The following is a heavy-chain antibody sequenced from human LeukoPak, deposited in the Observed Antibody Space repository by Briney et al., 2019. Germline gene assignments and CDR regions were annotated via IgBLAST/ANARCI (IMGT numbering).Heavy chain of an antibody. J-gene: IGHJ4*02. V-gene: IGHV3-48*01. CDR2: ISSSSSTI. Sequence: GGSLRLSCAASGFTFSSYSMNWVRQAPGKGLEWVSYISSSSSTIYYADSVKGRFTISRDNAKNSLYLQMNSLRAEDTAVYYCARGPSVSAYSGSYGYWGQGTLVTVSS. CDR1: GFTFSSYS. D-gene: IGHD1-26*01. CDR3: ARGPSVSAYSGSYGY.